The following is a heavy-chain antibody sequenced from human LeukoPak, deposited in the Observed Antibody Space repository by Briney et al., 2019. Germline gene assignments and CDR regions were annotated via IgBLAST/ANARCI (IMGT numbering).Heavy chain of an antibody. CDR1: GFTFSSYW. CDR2: IKQDGSEK. D-gene: IGHD3-22*01. J-gene: IGHJ4*02. Sequence: GGSLRLSCAASGFTFSSYWMSWVRQAPGKGLEWVANIKQDGSEKYYVDSVKGRFTISRDNAKNSLYLQMNSLRAEDTAVYYCARSGESYDSSGIDYWGQGTLVTVSS. V-gene: IGHV3-7*01. CDR3: ARSGESYDSSGIDY.